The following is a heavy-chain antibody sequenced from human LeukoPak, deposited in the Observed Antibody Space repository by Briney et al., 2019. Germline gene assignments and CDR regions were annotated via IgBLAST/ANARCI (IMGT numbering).Heavy chain of an antibody. CDR3: ARALYSYGYGFDY. CDR1: VGTFSSYA. CDR2: IIPIFGAA. D-gene: IGHD5-18*01. J-gene: IGHJ4*02. V-gene: IGHV1-69*05. Sequence: GASVNVSCKSSVGTFSSYAISWVRQPPGQGLEGVGGIIPIFGAANYEQKFQGRVTIPTEEYTSTAYMELSSLRSEDTAVYYCARALYSYGYGFDYWGQGNLVTVSS.